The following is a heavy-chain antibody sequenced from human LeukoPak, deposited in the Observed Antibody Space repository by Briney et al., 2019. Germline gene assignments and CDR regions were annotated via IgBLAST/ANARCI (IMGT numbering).Heavy chain of an antibody. CDR1: GGSISNYY. J-gene: IGHJ4*02. Sequence: PSETLSLTCTVSGGSISNYYWTWIRQSPGKGLEWIANIYYGGNARYNPFLKSRVTISIDTSKTQFSLELTSVTAADTAVYYCASASSTWPYYFNYWGQGSLVAVSS. D-gene: IGHD2-2*01. V-gene: IGHV4-59*01. CDR3: ASASSTWPYYFNY. CDR2: IYYGGNA.